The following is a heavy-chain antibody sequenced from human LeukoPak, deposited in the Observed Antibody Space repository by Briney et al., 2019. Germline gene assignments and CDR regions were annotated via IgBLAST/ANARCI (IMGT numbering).Heavy chain of an antibody. CDR1: GYTFTGYY. CDR2: INPDSGGT. Sequence: ASVRVSCKASGYTFTGYYMHWVRQAPGQGLEWMGWINPDSGGTNYAQEFQGRVTMTRDTSISTAYMELSRLRSDDTAVYYCVTYYYDSSRDGGWFDPWGQGALVTVSS. J-gene: IGHJ5*02. D-gene: IGHD3-22*01. CDR3: VTYYYDSSRDGGWFDP. V-gene: IGHV1-2*02.